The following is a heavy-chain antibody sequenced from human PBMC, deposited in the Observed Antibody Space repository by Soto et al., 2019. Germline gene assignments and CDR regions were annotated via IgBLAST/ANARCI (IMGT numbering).Heavy chain of an antibody. Sequence: SVKASRVASGFPFRDYYKIWVRHDPGRGVGWMGVVDPSGGSKTYAQTFQGRLTMPRDTSTGTVYMQLTNLRSEDTALFFCATCWYNTVNILQLFVWAPATPITV. CDR1: GFPFRDYY. CDR3: ATCWYNTVNILQLFV. V-gene: IGHV1-46*01. J-gene: IGHJ1*01. CDR2: VDPSGGSK. D-gene: IGHD4-17*01.